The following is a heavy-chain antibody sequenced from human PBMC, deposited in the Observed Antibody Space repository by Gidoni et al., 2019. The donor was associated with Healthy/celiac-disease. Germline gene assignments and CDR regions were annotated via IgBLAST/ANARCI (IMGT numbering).Heavy chain of an antibody. Sequence: QVQLQESGPGLVKPSETLSLTCTVSGGSISSYYWSWIRQPPGKGLEWIGYIYYSGSTNYNPSLKSRVTISVDTSKNQFSLKLSSVTAADTAVYYCAGGSGSRRGFDYWGQGTLVTVSS. V-gene: IGHV4-59*01. CDR1: GGSISSYY. CDR2: IYYSGST. D-gene: IGHD1-26*01. CDR3: AGGSGSRRGFDY. J-gene: IGHJ4*02.